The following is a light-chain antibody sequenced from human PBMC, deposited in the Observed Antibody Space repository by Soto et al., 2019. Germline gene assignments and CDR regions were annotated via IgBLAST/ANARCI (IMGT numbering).Light chain of an antibody. J-gene: IGLJ1*01. V-gene: IGLV1-51*01. Sequence: QSLVTQPPSVSAAPGQKFTISCSGSSSNIGNNYVSWYQQLPGTAPKLLIYDNNKRPSGIPDRFSGPKSGTSATLGITGLQTGDEDDYYCGTWDTRLSVYVFGTGTQ. CDR2: DNN. CDR1: SSNIGNNY. CDR3: GTWDTRLSVYV.